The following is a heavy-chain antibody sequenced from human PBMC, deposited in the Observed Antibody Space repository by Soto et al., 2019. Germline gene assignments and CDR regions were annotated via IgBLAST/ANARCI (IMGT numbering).Heavy chain of an antibody. V-gene: IGHV3-23*01. Sequence: EVQLLESGGGLVQPGGSLRLSCAASGFTFSSYAMSWVRQAPGKGLEWVSAISGSGGSTYYADSVKGRFTISRDNSKNTLYLQMNSLRAEDTAVYYCAKDRCSGGSCYRPFYFDYWGQGTLVTVSS. CDR1: GFTFSSYA. CDR2: ISGSGGST. J-gene: IGHJ4*02. D-gene: IGHD2-15*01. CDR3: AKDRCSGGSCYRPFYFDY.